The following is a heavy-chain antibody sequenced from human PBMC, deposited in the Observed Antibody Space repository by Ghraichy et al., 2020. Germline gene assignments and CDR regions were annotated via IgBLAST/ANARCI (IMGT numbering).Heavy chain of an antibody. CDR2: IRHDGSNK. J-gene: IGHJ4*02. CDR3: AKDWGSWDTPQDY. D-gene: IGHD3-16*01. Sequence: LSLTCAASGFMFSAYGMHWVRQAPGKGLEWVAFIRHDGSNKYHVDSVKGRFTISRDNSKNTLYLEMNSLRAEDTAVYYCAKDWGSWDTPQDYWGQGTLVTVSS. CDR1: GFMFSAYG. V-gene: IGHV3-30*02.